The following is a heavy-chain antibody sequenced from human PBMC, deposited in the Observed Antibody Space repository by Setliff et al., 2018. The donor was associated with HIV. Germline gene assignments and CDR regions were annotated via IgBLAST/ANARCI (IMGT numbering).Heavy chain of an antibody. Sequence: SETLSLTCTVSGGSINITNFYWAWIRQPPGKGLEWLGSIYYSGTTYVHPSLKSRVTISIDTFKSQFSLKLRSVNAADTAVYYCASWGAGSNSGFDYWCRGTLVTVSS. V-gene: IGHV4-39*07. J-gene: IGHJ4*02. D-gene: IGHD3-16*01. CDR2: IYYSGTT. CDR3: ASWGAGSNSGFDY. CDR1: GGSINITNFY.